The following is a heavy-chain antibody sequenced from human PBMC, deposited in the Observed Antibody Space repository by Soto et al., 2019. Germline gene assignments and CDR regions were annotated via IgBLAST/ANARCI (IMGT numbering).Heavy chain of an antibody. V-gene: IGHV4-4*02. J-gene: IGHJ4*02. CDR1: GAPINTNW. CDR2: IYHTGST. Sequence: QVQLQESGPGLVKPSGTLSLTCAVSGAPINTNWWSWVRQPPGKGLEWIGEIYHTGSTNDNPSLEGRFTISIAKSKNQLSLKLSSVTAADTAVYYCARHIAVAGTRGFDYWGQGPLVTVSS. CDR3: ARHIAVAGTRGFDY. D-gene: IGHD6-19*01.